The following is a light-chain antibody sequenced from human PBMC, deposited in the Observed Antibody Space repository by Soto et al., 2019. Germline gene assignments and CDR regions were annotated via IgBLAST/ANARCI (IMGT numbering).Light chain of an antibody. CDR2: EVS. J-gene: IGLJ1*01. Sequence: QSALTQPASVSASPGQSITISCTGASSDVVGYNYVSWYQQYPGRAPTLIIYEVSHRPSGVSHRFSGSKSGNTASLTISGLQAEDEADYYCCSYAGSYTFDVFGTGTKLTVL. CDR3: CSYAGSYTFDV. V-gene: IGLV2-14*01. CDR1: SSDVVGYNY.